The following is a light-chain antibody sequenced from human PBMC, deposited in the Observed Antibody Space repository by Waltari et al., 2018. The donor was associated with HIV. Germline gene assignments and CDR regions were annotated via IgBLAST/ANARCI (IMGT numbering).Light chain of an antibody. J-gene: IGKJ4*01. Sequence: DIQMTQSPYTLSASVGDRVTITCRASQSVSSWLAWYQQKPGKAPKVLIYKAYSLVSGVPSRFSGSGSGTEFTLTISSLQPDDFASYFCLHYKSYPLTFGGGTKVEIK. V-gene: IGKV1-5*03. CDR1: QSVSSW. CDR2: KAY. CDR3: LHYKSYPLT.